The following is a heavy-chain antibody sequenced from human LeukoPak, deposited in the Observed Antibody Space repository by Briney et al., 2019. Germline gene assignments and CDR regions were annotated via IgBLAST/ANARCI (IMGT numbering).Heavy chain of an antibody. D-gene: IGHD3-3*01. CDR3: ARVPILRVSDAFDI. V-gene: IGHV4-30-2*01. CDR2: IYHSGST. J-gene: IGHJ3*02. CDR1: GGSISSGGYY. Sequence: SQTLSLTCTVSGGSISSGGYYWSWIRQPPGKGLEWIGYIYHSGSTYYNPSLKSRVTISVDRSKNQFSLKLSSVTAADTAVYYCARVPILRVSDAFDIWGQGTMVIVSS.